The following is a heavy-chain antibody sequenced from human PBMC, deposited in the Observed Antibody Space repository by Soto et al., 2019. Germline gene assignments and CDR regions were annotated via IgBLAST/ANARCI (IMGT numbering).Heavy chain of an antibody. J-gene: IGHJ5*02. V-gene: IGHV3-74*01. CDR2: INSDGSST. Sequence: EVQLVESGGNLVQPGGSLRLSCAASGFTFSSYWVHWVRQAPGKGLVWVSRINSDGSSTSYVDSVKGRFTISRDNAKNTLYLQVNSLSVEDTAVYYCARRGQEGPGLAHWGQGTPVTVSS. CDR3: ARRGQEGPGLAH. CDR1: GFTFSSYW.